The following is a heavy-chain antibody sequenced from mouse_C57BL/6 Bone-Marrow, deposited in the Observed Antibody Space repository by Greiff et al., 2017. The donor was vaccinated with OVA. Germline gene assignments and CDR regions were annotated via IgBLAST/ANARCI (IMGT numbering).Heavy chain of an antibody. CDR3: ARERLGRAMDY. V-gene: IGHV1-82*01. CDR2: IYPGDGDT. CDR1: GYAFSSSW. Sequence: VQLQQSGPELVKPGASVKISCKASGYAFSSSWMNWVKQRPGKGLEWIGRIYPGDGDTNYNGKFKGRATLTAYKSSSTAYMQLSSLPSEDSAVYFCARERLGRAMDYWGQGTSVTVSS. J-gene: IGHJ4*01. D-gene: IGHD4-1*01.